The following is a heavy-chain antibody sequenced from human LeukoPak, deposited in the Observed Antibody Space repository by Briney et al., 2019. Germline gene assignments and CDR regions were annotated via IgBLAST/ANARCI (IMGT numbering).Heavy chain of an antibody. CDR2: IIPILGIA. CDR3: ARANGLTTIDY. CDR1: GYTFTSYG. J-gene: IGHJ4*02. V-gene: IGHV1-69*04. D-gene: IGHD4/OR15-4a*01. Sequence: SVKVSCKASGYTFTSYGISWVRQAPGQGLEWMGRIIPILGIANYAQKFQGRVTITADKSTSTAYMELSSLRSEDTAVYYCARANGLTTIDYWGQGTLVTVSS.